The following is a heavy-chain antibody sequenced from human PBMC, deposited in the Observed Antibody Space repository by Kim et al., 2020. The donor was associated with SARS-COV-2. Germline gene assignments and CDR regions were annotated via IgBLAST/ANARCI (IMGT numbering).Heavy chain of an antibody. CDR2: IKQDGSEK. Sequence: GGSLRLSCVASGFTFSSYWMSWVRQAPGKGLESVANIKQDGSEKHYVDSVKGRFTVSRDNAQNSVYLEMNGLRDEDTAVYYCAVSRTFDYWGRGTLVTVSS. CDR3: AVSRTFDY. J-gene: IGHJ4*02. V-gene: IGHV3-7*01. CDR1: GFTFSSYW.